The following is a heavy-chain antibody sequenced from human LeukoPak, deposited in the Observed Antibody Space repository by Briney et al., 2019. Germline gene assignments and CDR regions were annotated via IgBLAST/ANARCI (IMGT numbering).Heavy chain of an antibody. D-gene: IGHD1-7*01. Sequence: ASVKVSCKASGYTFTSYDINWVGQATGQGVEWMGWMNPNSGNTGYAQKFQGRVTMNRKTSISTAYMELSSLRSEDTAVYYCARGHQLELEDYWGQGTLVTVSS. J-gene: IGHJ4*02. CDR1: GYTFTSYD. V-gene: IGHV1-8*01. CDR3: ARGHQLELEDY. CDR2: MNPNSGNT.